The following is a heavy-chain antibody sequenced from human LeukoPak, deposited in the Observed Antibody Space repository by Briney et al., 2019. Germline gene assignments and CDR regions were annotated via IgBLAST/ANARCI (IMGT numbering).Heavy chain of an antibody. CDR1: GFTFSSYS. Sequence: GGSLRLSCAASGFTFSSYSMNWVRQAPGKGLEWVSSISSSSSYIYYADSVKGRFTISRDNAKNSLYLQMNSLRAEDTAVYYCARDKQLWLIYGMDVWGQGTTVTVSS. CDR3: ARDKQLWLIYGMDV. D-gene: IGHD5-18*01. V-gene: IGHV3-21*01. CDR2: ISSSSSYI. J-gene: IGHJ6*02.